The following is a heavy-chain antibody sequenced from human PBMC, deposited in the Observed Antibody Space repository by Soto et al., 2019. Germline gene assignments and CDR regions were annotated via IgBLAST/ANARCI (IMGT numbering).Heavy chain of an antibody. V-gene: IGHV3-7*01. J-gene: IGHJ4*02. CDR3: AAGFPPDY. Sequence: EVQLVESGGGLVQPGGSLKLSCAAAGFTFSSFWMNWVRPAPGKGLGWVANIKGDGSEKYYVDSVKGRFTISRDNAKNSLYLEMNSLRAEDTAVYYCAAGFPPDYWGQGTLVTVSS. CDR1: GFTFSSFW. D-gene: IGHD3-10*01. CDR2: IKGDGSEK.